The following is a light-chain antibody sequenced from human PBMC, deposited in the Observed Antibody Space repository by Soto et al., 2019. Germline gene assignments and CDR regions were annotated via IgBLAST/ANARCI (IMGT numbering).Light chain of an antibody. Sequence: QSALTQPASVSGSPGQSITISCTGTSSDVGGYNYVSWYQQHPGKAPKLIIYVVSKRPSGVSNRFSGSKSGNTASLTISGLQAEDEADYYCSSYTSYSPYVFGTGTKVTVL. CDR2: VVS. CDR3: SSYTSYSPYV. J-gene: IGLJ1*01. CDR1: SSDVGGYNY. V-gene: IGLV2-14*01.